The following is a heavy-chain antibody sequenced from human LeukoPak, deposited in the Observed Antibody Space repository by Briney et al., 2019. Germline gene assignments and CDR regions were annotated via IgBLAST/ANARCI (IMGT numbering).Heavy chain of an antibody. V-gene: IGHV4-34*01. D-gene: IGHD6-19*01. CDR3: ARYGCGWYCSDAFDI. J-gene: IGHJ3*02. CDR1: GGSFSGYY. Sequence: PSETLSLTCAVYGGSFSGYYWSWIRQPPGKGLEWIGEINHSGSTNYNPSLKSRVTISVDASKNQFSLKLSSVTAADTAVYYCARYGCGWYCSDAFDIWGQGTMVTVSS. CDR2: INHSGST.